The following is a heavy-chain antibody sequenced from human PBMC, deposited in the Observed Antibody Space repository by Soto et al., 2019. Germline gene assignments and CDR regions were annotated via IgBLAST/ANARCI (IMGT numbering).Heavy chain of an antibody. V-gene: IGHV3-33*01. CDR3: ARDHGLPCCDYGGNSGATYYGMDV. CDR1: GFTFSSYG. D-gene: IGHD4-17*01. J-gene: IGHJ6*02. CDR2: IWYDGSNK. Sequence: GGSLRLSCAASGFTFSSYGMHWVRQAPGKGLEWVAVIWYDGSNKYYADSVKCRFTISRDNSKNTLYLQMNSLRAEDTAVYYCARDHGLPCCDYGGNSGATYYGMDVWGQGTTVTVSS.